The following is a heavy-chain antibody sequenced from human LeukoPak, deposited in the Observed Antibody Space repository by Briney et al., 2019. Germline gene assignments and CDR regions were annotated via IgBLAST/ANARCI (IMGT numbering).Heavy chain of an antibody. J-gene: IGHJ4*02. Sequence: SETLSLTSTVSGGSISSYYWSWIRQPPGKGLEWIGYIYYSGSTNYNPSLKSRVTISVDTSKNQFSLKLSSVTAADTAVYYCARDNTYFGYWGQGTLVTVSS. CDR2: IYYSGST. CDR1: GGSISSYY. CDR3: ARDNTYFGY. V-gene: IGHV4-59*01.